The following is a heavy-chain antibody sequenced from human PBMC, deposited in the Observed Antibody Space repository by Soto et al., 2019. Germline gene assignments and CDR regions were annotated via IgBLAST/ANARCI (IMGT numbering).Heavy chain of an antibody. D-gene: IGHD2-2*01. CDR3: ARAYAPSLPFDY. V-gene: IGHV4-59*01. CDR1: GGSMRNVY. Sequence: PSETLTLTCTVSGGSMRNVYWSWIRQPPGKRLEWIGFIFHSGNAKYNPSLKSRVTISIDTSKSQFSLSLDSVTAADTAVYFCARAYAPSLPFDYWGLGTLVTVSS. CDR2: IFHSGNA. J-gene: IGHJ4*01.